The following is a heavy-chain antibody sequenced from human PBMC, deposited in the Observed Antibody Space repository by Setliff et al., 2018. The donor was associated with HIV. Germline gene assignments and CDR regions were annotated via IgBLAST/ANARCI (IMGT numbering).Heavy chain of an antibody. Sequence: SVKVSCKASGVSFSSYAISWVRQAPGQGLEWMGGIIPMFGATNYEQKFQGRVTITADESTNTAYMELSSLRSEDTAVYYCARDPFPSTNYYDSSMYPFAQFLQHWGQGTPVTVS. CDR2: IIPMFGAT. D-gene: IGHD3-22*01. V-gene: IGHV1-69*13. J-gene: IGHJ1*01. CDR3: ARDPFPSTNYYDSSMYPFAQFLQH. CDR1: GVSFSSYA.